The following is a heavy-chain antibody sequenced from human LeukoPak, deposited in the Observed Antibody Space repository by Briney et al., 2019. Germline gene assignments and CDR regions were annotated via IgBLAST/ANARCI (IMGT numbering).Heavy chain of an antibody. J-gene: IGHJ4*02. D-gene: IGHD2-21*02. CDR1: GGSISSYY. CDR2: IYYSGST. V-gene: IGHV4-59*08. Sequence: SETLSLTCTVSGGSISSYYWSWIRQPPGKGLEWIGYIYYSGSTNYNPSLKSRVTISVDTSKNQFSLKLSSVTAADTAVYYCARTPLPAYCGGDCSYYFDYWGQGTLVTVSS. CDR3: ARTPLPAYCGGDCSYYFDY.